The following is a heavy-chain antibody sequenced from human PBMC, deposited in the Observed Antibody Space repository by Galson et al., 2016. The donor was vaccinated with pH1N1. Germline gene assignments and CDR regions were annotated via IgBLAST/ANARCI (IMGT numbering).Heavy chain of an antibody. CDR2: IFYSEST. CDR1: GGSISSGDYY. CDR3: ARGVAAAGSYYFDY. J-gene: IGHJ4*02. D-gene: IGHD6-13*01. Sequence: TLSLTCTVSGGSISSGDYYWSWIRQPPGKGLEWIGYIFYSESTHYNPSLKSPVTISVDTSKNQFSLKLTSVTAADTAVYYCARGVAAAGSYYFDYWGQGTLVTVSS. V-gene: IGHV4-30-4*08.